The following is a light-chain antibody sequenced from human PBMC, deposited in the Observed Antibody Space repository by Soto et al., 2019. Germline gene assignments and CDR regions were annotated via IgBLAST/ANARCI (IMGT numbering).Light chain of an antibody. CDR3: SSYTSSSTLDV. CDR1: SSDVGGYNY. V-gene: IGLV2-14*01. CDR2: DVS. Sequence: QPALTQPASVSGSPGQSITISCTGTSSDVGGYNYVSWYQQHPGKAPKLMIYDVSNRPSGVSNRFSGSKSGNTASLTISGLQAEDEADYYCSSYTSSSTLDVFGTGTKLTVI. J-gene: IGLJ1*01.